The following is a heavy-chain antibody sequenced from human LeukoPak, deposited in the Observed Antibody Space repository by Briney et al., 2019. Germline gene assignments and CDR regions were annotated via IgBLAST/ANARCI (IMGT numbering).Heavy chain of an antibody. D-gene: IGHD3-16*01. J-gene: IGHJ3*02. CDR3: ARAQMTSSAFGAFDI. CDR1: GDTFNRYA. CDR2: IIPIFATA. Sequence: SVKVSCKAPGDTFNRYAISWVRRAPGQGLEWMGGIIPIFATANYAQKFQGRVTITTDESTSTAYMELSSLRSEDTAVYYCARAQMTSSAFGAFDIWGQGTMV. V-gene: IGHV1-69*05.